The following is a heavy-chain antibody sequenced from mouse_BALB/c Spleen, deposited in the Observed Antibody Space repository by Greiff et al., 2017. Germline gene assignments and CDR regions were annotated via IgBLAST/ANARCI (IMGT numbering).Heavy chain of an antibody. J-gene: IGHJ3*01. CDR3: ARGDRYGAY. D-gene: IGHD2-14*01. V-gene: IGHV5-6-5*01. CDR2: ISSGGST. Sequence: EVQVVESGGGLVKPGGSLKLSCAASGFTFSSYAMSWVRQTPEKRLEWVASISSGGSTYYPDSVKGRFTISRDNARNILYLQMSSLRSEDTAMYYCARGDRYGAYWGQGTLVTVSA. CDR1: GFTFSSYA.